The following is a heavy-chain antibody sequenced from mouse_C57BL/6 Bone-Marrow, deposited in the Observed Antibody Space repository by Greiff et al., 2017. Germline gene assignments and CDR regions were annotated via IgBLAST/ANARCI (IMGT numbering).Heavy chain of an antibody. CDR1: GYTFTSYW. J-gene: IGHJ3*01. CDR3: ARGDGYYPPWFAY. D-gene: IGHD2-3*01. V-gene: IGHV1-52*01. CDR2: IDPSDSET. Sequence: VQLQQPGAELVRPGSSVKLSCKASGYTFTSYWMHWVKQRPIQGLEWIGNIDPSDSETHYNQKFKDKATLTVDKSSSTAYMQLSSLTSEDSAVYYCARGDGYYPPWFAYWGQGTLVTVSA.